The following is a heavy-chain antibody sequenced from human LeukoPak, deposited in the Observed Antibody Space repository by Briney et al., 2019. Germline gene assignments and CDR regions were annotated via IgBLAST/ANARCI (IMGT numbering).Heavy chain of an antibody. D-gene: IGHD4-17*01. V-gene: IGHV1-8*01. J-gene: IGHJ6*03. Sequence: ASVKVSCKASGYTFTSYDINWVRQATGQGLEWMGWMNLNSGNTGYAQKFQGRVTMTRNTSISTAYMELSSLRSEDTAVYYCARGVRTVKRGYYYYMDVWGKGTTVTVSS. CDR3: ARGVRTVKRGYYYYMDV. CDR1: GYTFTSYD. CDR2: MNLNSGNT.